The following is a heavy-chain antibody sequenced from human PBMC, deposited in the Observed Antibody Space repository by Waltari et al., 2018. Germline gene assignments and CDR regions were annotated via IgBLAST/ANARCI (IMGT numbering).Heavy chain of an antibody. CDR3: AKHPTVGNFDY. CDR1: GFTFSNYA. Sequence: VQLLESGGGLVQPGGSLRLSCAAYGFTFSNYAMSWVRQAPGKGLEWVSVINGGGVNTYYADSVKGRLTISRDNSKNTLYLQMNSLRAEDTAVYYCAKHPTVGNFDYWGQGTLVTVSP. V-gene: IGHV3-23*01. CDR2: INGGGVNT. J-gene: IGHJ4*02. D-gene: IGHD4-4*01.